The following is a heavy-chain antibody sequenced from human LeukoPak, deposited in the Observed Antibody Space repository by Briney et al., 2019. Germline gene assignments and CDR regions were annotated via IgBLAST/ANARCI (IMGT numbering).Heavy chain of an antibody. CDR1: GGSISSSSYF. CDR2: IYYSGST. D-gene: IGHD3-22*01. J-gene: IGHJ4*02. Sequence: PSEPLSLTCTVSGGSISSSSYFWGWIRQPPGKGLEWIGSIYYSGSTYYNPSLKSRVTISLDTSKNQFSLKLSSVTAADTAVYYCYYDRSGNDFWGQGTLVTVSS. V-gene: IGHV4-39*01. CDR3: YYDRSGNDF.